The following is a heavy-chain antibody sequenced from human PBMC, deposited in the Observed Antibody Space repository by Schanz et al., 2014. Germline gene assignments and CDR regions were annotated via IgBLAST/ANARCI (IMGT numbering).Heavy chain of an antibody. J-gene: IGHJ3*02. Sequence: QVQLVDSGGGLVKPGGSLRLSCTASGFPFSDYFMAWIRQPPGRGLEWVSYIGNGGVTIYYADSVKGRFTISRDNAKNSLYLEMNSLRAEDTALYYCARVALPGYSSPRDAFDIWGQGTMVTVSS. CDR2: IGNGGVTI. V-gene: IGHV3-11*04. CDR3: ARVALPGYSSPRDAFDI. CDR1: GFPFSDYF. D-gene: IGHD5-18*01.